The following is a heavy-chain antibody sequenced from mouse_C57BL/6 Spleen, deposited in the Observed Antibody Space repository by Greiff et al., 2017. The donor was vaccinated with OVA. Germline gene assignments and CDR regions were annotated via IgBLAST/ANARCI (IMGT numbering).Heavy chain of an antibody. CDR2: IDPSDSET. CDR1: GYTFTSYW. CDR3: ARRENYYSNPWFAY. J-gene: IGHJ3*01. V-gene: IGHV1-52*01. Sequence: QVQLQQPGAELVRPGSSVKLSCKASGYTFTSYWMHWVKQRPIQGLEWIGNIDPSDSETHYNQKFKDKATLTVDKSSSTAYMQLSSLTSEDSAVYYCARRENYYSNPWFAYWGQGTLVTVSA. D-gene: IGHD2-5*01.